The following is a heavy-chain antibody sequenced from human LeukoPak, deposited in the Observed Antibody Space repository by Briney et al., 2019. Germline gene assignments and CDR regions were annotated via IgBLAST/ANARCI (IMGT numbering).Heavy chain of an antibody. J-gene: IGHJ6*03. CDR3: ARVGSSGWSYYYYYYMDV. CDR2: ISAYNGNT. D-gene: IGHD6-19*01. V-gene: IGHV1-18*01. CDR1: GYTFTSYG. Sequence: ASVKVSCKASGYTFTSYGISWVRQAPGQGLEWIGWISAYNGNTNYAQKLQGRVTMTTDTSTSTAYMELRSLRSDDTAVYYCARVGSSGWSYYYYYYMDVWGKGTTVTVSS.